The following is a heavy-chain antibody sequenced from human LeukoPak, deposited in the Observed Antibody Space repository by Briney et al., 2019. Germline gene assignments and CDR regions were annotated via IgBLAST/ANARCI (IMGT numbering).Heavy chain of an antibody. CDR1: GFTFSSYA. J-gene: IGHJ4*02. V-gene: IGHV3-23*01. CDR2: ISGSGGST. Sequence: GGSLRLSCAASGFTFSSYAMSWVRQAPGKGLGWVSAISGSGGSTYYADSVKGRFTISRDNSKNTLYLQMNSLRAEDTAVYYCAKTAVTMVRGVIITSYYFDYWGQGTLVTVSS. CDR3: AKTAVTMVRGVIITSYYFDY. D-gene: IGHD3-10*01.